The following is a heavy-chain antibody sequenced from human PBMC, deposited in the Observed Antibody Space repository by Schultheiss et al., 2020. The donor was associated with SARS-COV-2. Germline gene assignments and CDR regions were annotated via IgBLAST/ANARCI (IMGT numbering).Heavy chain of an antibody. J-gene: IGHJ4*02. CDR1: GYTFTNYY. CDR3: ARGPDSTGFDY. Sequence: ASVKVSCKASGYTFTNYYIHWVRQAPGQGLEWMGWINPNSGGTNYAQKFQGRVTMTRDTSISTAYMELGRLRSDDTAVYYCARGPDSTGFDYWGQGTLVTVSS. CDR2: INPNSGGT. D-gene: IGHD2-2*01. V-gene: IGHV1-2*02.